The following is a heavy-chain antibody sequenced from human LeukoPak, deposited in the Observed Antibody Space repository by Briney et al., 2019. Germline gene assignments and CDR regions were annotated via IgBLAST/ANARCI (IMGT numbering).Heavy chain of an antibody. Sequence: ASVKVSCKASGYTFTSYGISWVRQAPGQGLEWMGWMNPNSGNTGYAQKFQGRVTMTRNTSISTAYMELSSLRSEDTAVYYCARGYVYCSSTSCYRYAFDIWGQGTMVTVSS. CDR1: GYTFTSYG. CDR2: MNPNSGNT. V-gene: IGHV1-8*02. J-gene: IGHJ3*02. CDR3: ARGYVYCSSTSCYRYAFDI. D-gene: IGHD2-2*01.